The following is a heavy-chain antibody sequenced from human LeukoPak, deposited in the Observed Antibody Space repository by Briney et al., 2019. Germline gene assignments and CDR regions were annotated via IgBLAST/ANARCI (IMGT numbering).Heavy chain of an antibody. Sequence: GRSLRLSCAASGFTFSSYAMHWVRQSLGKGLGWVAVMSYDGFNKYYADSVKGRFTISRDNSKNTLYLQMNSLRAEDTAVYYCAKTKGYSYGYYFDYGGQGTLVTVSS. V-gene: IGHV3-30*18. CDR1: GFTFSSYA. D-gene: IGHD5-18*01. CDR2: MSYDGFNK. J-gene: IGHJ4*02. CDR3: AKTKGYSYGYYFDY.